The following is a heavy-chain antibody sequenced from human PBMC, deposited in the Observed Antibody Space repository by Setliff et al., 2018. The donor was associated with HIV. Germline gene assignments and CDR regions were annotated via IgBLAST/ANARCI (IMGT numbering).Heavy chain of an antibody. V-gene: IGHV3-23*01. J-gene: IGHJ4*02. CDR1: GFTFSSYG. CDR3: SRALGEVGASVSYFDH. CDR2: ISDGVSGT. Sequence: PGGSLRLSCAATGFTFSSYGMTWVRQAPGKGLEWVSTISDGVSGTYYADSVKGRFTISRDNSKNTLWLQMNSLKTEDTAVYYCSRALGEVGASVSYFDHWGQGTLVTVSS. D-gene: IGHD1-26*01.